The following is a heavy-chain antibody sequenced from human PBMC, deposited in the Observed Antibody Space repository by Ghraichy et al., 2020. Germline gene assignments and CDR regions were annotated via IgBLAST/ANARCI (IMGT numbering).Heavy chain of an antibody. V-gene: IGHV3-48*02. CDR1: GFTFSSYS. J-gene: IGHJ4*02. Sequence: GGSLRLSCAASGFTFSSYSMNWVRQAPGKGLEWVSYISSSSSNIYYADSVKGRFTISRDNAKNSLSLQMNSLRDEDTAVYYCARVFGAAPAYWGQGTLVTVSS. D-gene: IGHD3-10*01. CDR3: ARVFGAAPAY. CDR2: ISSSSSNI.